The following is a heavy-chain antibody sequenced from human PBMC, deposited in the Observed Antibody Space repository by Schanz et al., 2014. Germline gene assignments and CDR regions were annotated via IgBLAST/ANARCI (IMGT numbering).Heavy chain of an antibody. D-gene: IGHD1-1*01. CDR2: INHYGRT. V-gene: IGHV4-34*01. Sequence: QVRLQQWGAGLLKPSGTLSLTCAVYGGSFIGYDWSWIRQFPGQDLEWIGDINHYGRTNYNPSLMVRLSISIDASQNQFALKMTSVTAADTAIYYCAIPRGSYAPNWSEARYFQHWGQGSLVTVSS. CDR3: AIPRGSYAPNWSEARYFQH. J-gene: IGHJ1*01. CDR1: GGSFIGYD.